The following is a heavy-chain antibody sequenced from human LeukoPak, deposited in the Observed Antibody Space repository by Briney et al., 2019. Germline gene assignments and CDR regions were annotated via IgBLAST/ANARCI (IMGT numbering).Heavy chain of an antibody. CDR2: IHASGSS. Sequence: SETLSLTCTVSGVSITSYHWSWIRQPAGKGLEWIGRIHASGSSNYNPSPKSRVTMSVDTSKNQLSLKLTSVTAADTAVYYCARDGLYSYGYSYFDYWGQGTLVTVSS. J-gene: IGHJ4*02. D-gene: IGHD3-22*01. V-gene: IGHV4-4*07. CDR1: GVSITSYH. CDR3: ARDGLYSYGYSYFDY.